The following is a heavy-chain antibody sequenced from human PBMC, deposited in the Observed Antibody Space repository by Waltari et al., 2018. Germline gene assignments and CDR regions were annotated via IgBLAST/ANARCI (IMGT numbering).Heavy chain of an antibody. D-gene: IGHD1-26*01. Sequence: QVHLQASGPGLVKPSETMSLTCAVSGYSISSGYYWGWIRQPPGKGLEWIGSIYHSGNTHYNPSLKSRVTISVDTSKNQFSLKLSSVTAADTAVYYCARATLTQAYSGSYPDAFDIWGQRTMVTVSS. V-gene: IGHV4-38-2*01. CDR3: ARATLTQAYSGSYPDAFDI. CDR2: IYHSGNT. J-gene: IGHJ3*02. CDR1: GYSISSGYY.